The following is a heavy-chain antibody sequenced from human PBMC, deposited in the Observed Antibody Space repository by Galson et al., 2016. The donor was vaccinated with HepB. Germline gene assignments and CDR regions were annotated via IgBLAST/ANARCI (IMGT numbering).Heavy chain of an antibody. D-gene: IGHD2-21*02. J-gene: IGHJ6*02. CDR3: ARALTLYYGMDV. Sequence: SLRLSCAASGFTFSDYYMSWIRQAPGEGLEWVSYISSSSSTTYYADSVKGRFTMSRDNAQNSLYLQMNSLRAEDTAVYYCARALTLYYGMDVWGQGTTVTVSS. V-gene: IGHV3-11*01. CDR2: ISSSSSTT. CDR1: GFTFSDYY.